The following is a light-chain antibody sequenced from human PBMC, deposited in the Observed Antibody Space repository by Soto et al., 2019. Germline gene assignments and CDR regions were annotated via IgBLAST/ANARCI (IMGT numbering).Light chain of an antibody. Sequence: EIVLTQSACTLSFAPVVRSALSFRASQYVSSSSLAWYQQKRGQAPRLLIHDASSRATGIPDRFSGSGSGTDFTLTISRLEPEDFAVYYCQQRAHLWTFGQGTKVDIK. CDR1: QYVSSSS. CDR2: DAS. CDR3: QQRAHLWT. J-gene: IGKJ1*01. V-gene: IGKV3D-20*02.